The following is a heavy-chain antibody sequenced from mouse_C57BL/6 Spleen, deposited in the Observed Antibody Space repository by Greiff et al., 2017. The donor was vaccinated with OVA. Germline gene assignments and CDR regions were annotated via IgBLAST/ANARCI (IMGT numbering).Heavy chain of an antibody. CDR3: ARPHPPDV. CDR2: ISSGSSNI. Sequence: EVHLVESGGGLVKPGGSLKLSCAASGFTFSDYGMHWVRQAPEKGLEWVAYISSGSSNIYYADTVKGRFTISRDNAKNTLFLQMTSLRSEDTAMYYCARPHPPDVWGTGTTVTVSS. CDR1: GFTFSDYG. J-gene: IGHJ1*03. D-gene: IGHD6-1*01. V-gene: IGHV5-17*01.